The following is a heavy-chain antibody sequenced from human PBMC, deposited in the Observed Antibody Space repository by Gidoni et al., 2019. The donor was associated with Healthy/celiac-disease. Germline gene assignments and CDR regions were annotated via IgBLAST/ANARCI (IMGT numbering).Heavy chain of an antibody. CDR1: GCTFSRYA. Sequence: QVQLVQSGAEVKKPGSSVKVSCKASGCTFSRYAISWVQQAPGQGLEWMRGIIPIFGTANYAQKCQGRVTITADKSTSTAYMELSSLRSEDTAVYYCARGPAVYRYYYGMDVWGQGTTVTVSS. CDR3: ARGPAVYRYYYGMDV. CDR2: IIPIFGTA. J-gene: IGHJ6*02. V-gene: IGHV1-69*06. D-gene: IGHD2-8*01.